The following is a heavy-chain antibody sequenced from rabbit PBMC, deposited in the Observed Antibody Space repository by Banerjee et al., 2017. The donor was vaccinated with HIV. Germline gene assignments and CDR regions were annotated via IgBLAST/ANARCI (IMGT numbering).Heavy chain of an antibody. J-gene: IGHJ6*01. CDR2: IYPFFGIT. CDR3: VRGARKHCQYGMDL. CDR1: GFDFNSYY. V-gene: IGHV1S47*01. Sequence: QEQLVESGGGLVQPGGSLTLSCKASGFDFNSYYMNWVRQAPGKGLEWIGYIYPFFGITNYANSVKGRFTISRDNAQNTVFLQMTSLTAADTATYFCVRGARKHCQYGMDLWGPGTLVTVS.